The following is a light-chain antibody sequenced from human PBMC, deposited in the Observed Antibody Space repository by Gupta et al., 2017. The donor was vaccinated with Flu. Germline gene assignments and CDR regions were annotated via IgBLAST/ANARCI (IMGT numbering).Light chain of an antibody. V-gene: IGLV6-57*01. Sequence: NFMLTQPHSVSESPGKTVTISCNRSSGSIASNYVQWYQQRPGSSPTTVIYEDNQRPSGVPDRFSGSIDSSSSSASLTISGLKTEDEADYYCQSYDSSNQGVFGGGTKLTVL. CDR3: QSYDSSNQGV. CDR1: SGSIASNY. J-gene: IGLJ3*02. CDR2: EDN.